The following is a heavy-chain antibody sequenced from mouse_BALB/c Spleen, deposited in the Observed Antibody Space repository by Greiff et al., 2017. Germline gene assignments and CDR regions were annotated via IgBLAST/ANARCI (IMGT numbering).Heavy chain of an antibody. CDR1: GFTFSSFG. J-gene: IGHJ4*01. Sequence: DVKLVESGGGLVQPGGSRKLSCAASGFTFSSFGMHWVRQAPEKGLEWVAYISSGSSTIYYADTVKGRFTISRDNPKNTLFLQMTSLRSEDTAMYYCARLGYYIAMDYWGQGTSVTVSS. CDR2: ISSGSSTI. D-gene: IGHD2-3*01. V-gene: IGHV5-17*02. CDR3: ARLGYYIAMDY.